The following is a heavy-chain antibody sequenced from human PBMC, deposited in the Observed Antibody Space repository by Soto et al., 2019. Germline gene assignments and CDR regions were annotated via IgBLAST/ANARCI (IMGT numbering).Heavy chain of an antibody. Sequence: SETLSLTCTVSGGSISSGGYYWSWIRQHPGKGLEWIGYIYYSGSTYYNPSLKSRVTISVDTSKNQFSLTLSSVTAADTAVYYCARAKKGIAAAENWFDPWGQGTLVTVSS. CDR3: ARAKKGIAAAENWFDP. V-gene: IGHV4-31*03. J-gene: IGHJ5*02. CDR2: IYYSGST. CDR1: GGSISSGGYY. D-gene: IGHD6-13*01.